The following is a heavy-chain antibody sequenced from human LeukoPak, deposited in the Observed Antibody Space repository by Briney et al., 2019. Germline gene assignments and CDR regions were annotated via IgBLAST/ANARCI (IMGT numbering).Heavy chain of an antibody. CDR1: WPSFNSDDQY. D-gene: IGHD2-2*01. J-gene: IGHJ4*02. Sequence: SQTLSPTRTVSWPSFNSDDQYWNWIRQSPGKGLEWIGSIHPRKMLYNNPSLDSRVTMSRDTSNNQVSLNLNSLTPAVTAVYFCSRGLGSRKLGLWGQGIFVSVFS. CDR3: SRGLGSRKLGL. V-gene: IGHV4-31*03. CDR2: IHPRKML.